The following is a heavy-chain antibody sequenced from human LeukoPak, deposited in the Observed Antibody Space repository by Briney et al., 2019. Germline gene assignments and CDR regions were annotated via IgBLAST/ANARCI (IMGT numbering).Heavy chain of an antibody. D-gene: IGHD3-22*01. CDR1: GFTVSSNY. CDR3: ARDLDYYDSSGYYGDY. J-gene: IGHJ4*02. V-gene: IGHV3-66*02. CDR2: IYSGGST. Sequence: GGSLRLSCAASGFTVSSNYMSWVRQAPGKGLEWVSVIYSGGSTYYADSVKGRFTISRDNSKNTLYLQINSLRAEDTAVYYCARDLDYYDSSGYYGDYWGQGTLVTVSS.